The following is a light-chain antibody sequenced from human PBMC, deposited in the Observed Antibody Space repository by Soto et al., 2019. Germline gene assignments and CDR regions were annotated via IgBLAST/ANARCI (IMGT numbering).Light chain of an antibody. CDR2: DVS. J-gene: IGLJ2*01. CDR3: SSYTSSSRNV. CDR1: SSDVGGYNY. Sequence: QSALTQPASVSGSPGQSITISCTGTSSDVGGYNYVSWYQQHPGKAPKLMIYDVSNRPSGVSNRFSGSKSGNTASLTISGLKAEDEADYYCSSYTSSSRNVFGGGTKLTVL. V-gene: IGLV2-14*01.